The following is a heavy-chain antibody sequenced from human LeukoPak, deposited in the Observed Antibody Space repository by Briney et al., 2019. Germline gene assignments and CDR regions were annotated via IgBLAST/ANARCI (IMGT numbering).Heavy chain of an antibody. Sequence: GESLRLSCAASGFLFRSYSMSWVRQAPGKGLEWISYIISSASTTYYAGSVKGRFVISRDNAKNSLFLQMNSLRAEDTAVYYCARDGVNSDWPPHYWGQGTLVTVSS. CDR3: ARDGVNSDWPPHY. CDR2: IISSASTT. V-gene: IGHV3-48*04. J-gene: IGHJ4*02. CDR1: GFLFRSYS. D-gene: IGHD6-19*01.